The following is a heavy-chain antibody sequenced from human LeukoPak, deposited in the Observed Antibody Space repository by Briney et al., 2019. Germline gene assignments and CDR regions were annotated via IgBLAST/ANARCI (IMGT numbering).Heavy chain of an antibody. CDR2: ISDDGSKK. J-gene: IGHJ4*02. CDR3: AKDGYCSSTSCYPNHFDS. CDR1: GFTFSPYA. D-gene: IGHD2-2*03. Sequence: GRSLRLSCAAPGFTFSPYAMHWVRQAPGKGLEWVALISDDGSKKYYADSVKGRFTISRDYSKNTLDLQMNSLRAEDTAVYYCAKDGYCSSTSCYPNHFDSWGQGTLVTVSS. V-gene: IGHV3-30*18.